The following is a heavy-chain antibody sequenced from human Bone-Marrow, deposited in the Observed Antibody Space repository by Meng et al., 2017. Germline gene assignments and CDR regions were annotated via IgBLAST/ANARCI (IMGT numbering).Heavy chain of an antibody. Sequence: GESLRLSCAASGFTFSSYAMHWVRQAPGKGLEWVAVISYDGSNKYYADSVKGRFTISRDNSKNTLYLQMNSLRAEDTAVYYCARDPAYYYDSSGYPLYYYYGMDVWGQGTTVTVSS. CDR1: GFTFSSYA. CDR2: ISYDGSNK. CDR3: ARDPAYYYDSSGYPLYYYYGMDV. J-gene: IGHJ6*02. V-gene: IGHV3-30*04. D-gene: IGHD3-22*01.